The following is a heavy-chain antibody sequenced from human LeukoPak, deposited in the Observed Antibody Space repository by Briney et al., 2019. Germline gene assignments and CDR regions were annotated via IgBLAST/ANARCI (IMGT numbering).Heavy chain of an antibody. Sequence: PGGSLRLSCTASGFTFGDYAMSWFRQAPGKGLEWVGFIRSKAYGGTTEYAASVKGRFTISRDDSKSIAYLQMNSLKTEDTAVYYGTRVRVAPEDIVVVPAALDYWGQGTLVTVSS. V-gene: IGHV3-49*03. D-gene: IGHD2-2*01. CDR3: TRVRVAPEDIVVVPAALDY. CDR2: IRSKAYGGTT. CDR1: GFTFGDYA. J-gene: IGHJ4*02.